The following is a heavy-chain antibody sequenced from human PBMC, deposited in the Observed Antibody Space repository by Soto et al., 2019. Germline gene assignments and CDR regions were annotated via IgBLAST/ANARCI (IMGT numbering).Heavy chain of an antibody. CDR1: GGTFSSYA. Sequence: SVKVSCKASGGTFSSYAISWVRQAPGQGLEWMGGIIPIFGTANYAQKFQGRVTITADESTSTAYMELSSLRSEDTAVYYCARAMVRGVIIYYYYGMDVWGQGTTVTVSS. D-gene: IGHD3-10*01. CDR3: ARAMVRGVIIYYYYGMDV. V-gene: IGHV1-69*13. CDR2: IIPIFGTA. J-gene: IGHJ6*02.